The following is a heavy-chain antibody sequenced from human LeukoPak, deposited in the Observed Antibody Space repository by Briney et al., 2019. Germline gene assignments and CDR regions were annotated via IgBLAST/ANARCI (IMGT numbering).Heavy chain of an antibody. J-gene: IGHJ5*02. D-gene: IGHD2-2*01. V-gene: IGHV4-59*01. CDR3: ARSRVPAANNWFDP. CDR2: IYYSGST. CDR1: GGSISSYY. Sequence: SETLSLTCTVSGGSISSYYWSWIRKPPGKGLEWIGYIYYSGSTNYNPSLKSRVTISVDTSKNQFSLKLSSVTAADTAVYYCARSRVPAANNWFDPWGQGTLVTVSS.